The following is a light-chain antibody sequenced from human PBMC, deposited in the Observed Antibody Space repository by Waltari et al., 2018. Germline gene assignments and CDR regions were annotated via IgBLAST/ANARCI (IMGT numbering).Light chain of an antibody. J-gene: IGKJ1*01. CDR1: QSIGPY. Sequence: EIVLTQSPGTLSLSPGDSATLSCRASQSIGPYLTWYQQRPGQAPRLLIYHASSRATGIPDRFSGSGSGTDFSLTINRLEPEDFAVYYCQMYVKLPVTFGQGTKVELK. CDR2: HAS. CDR3: QMYVKLPVT. V-gene: IGKV3-20*01.